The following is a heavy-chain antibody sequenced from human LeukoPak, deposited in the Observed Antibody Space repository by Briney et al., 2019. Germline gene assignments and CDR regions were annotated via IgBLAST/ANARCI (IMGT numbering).Heavy chain of an antibody. Sequence: SETLSLTCTVSGGSISSSSYYWGWIRQPPGKRLEWIGSIYYSGSTYYNPSLKSRVTISVDTSKNQFSLKLSSVTAADTAVYYCARHTSNTVFGVVPTNYMDVWGKGTTVTVSS. CDR2: IYYSGST. CDR1: GGSISSSSYY. V-gene: IGHV4-39*01. CDR3: ARHTSNTVFGVVPTNYMDV. D-gene: IGHD3-3*01. J-gene: IGHJ6*03.